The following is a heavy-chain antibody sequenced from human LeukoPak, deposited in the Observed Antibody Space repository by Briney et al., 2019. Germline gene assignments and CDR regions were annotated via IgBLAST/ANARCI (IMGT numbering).Heavy chain of an antibody. J-gene: IGHJ6*04. CDR2: MSHNRGT. V-gene: IGHV4-38-2*01. CDR3: ASYYASGVSAYNYYGMDV. Sequence: PSETLSLTCAVSGHSISTGYYWGWIRQPPGKGLEWIGSMSHNRGTYYSPPLKSRVTISMDTSKNQISLRLTSVTAADTAVYYCASYYASGVSAYNYYGMDVWGKGTTVTVSS. D-gene: IGHD3-10*01. CDR1: GHSISTGYY.